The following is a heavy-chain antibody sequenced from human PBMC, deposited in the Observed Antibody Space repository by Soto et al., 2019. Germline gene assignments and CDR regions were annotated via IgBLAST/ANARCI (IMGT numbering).Heavy chain of an antibody. CDR3: ARARYYYDSSGYFLSSYYYYGMDV. D-gene: IGHD3-22*01. CDR1: GYTFTSYG. V-gene: IGHV1-18*01. Sequence: GASVKVSCKASGYTFTSYGISWVRQAPGQGLEWMGWISAYNGNTNYAQKFQGRVTITADESTSTAYMELSSLRSEDTAVYYCARARYYYDSSGYFLSSYYYYGMDVWGQGTTVTVSS. CDR2: ISAYNGNT. J-gene: IGHJ6*02.